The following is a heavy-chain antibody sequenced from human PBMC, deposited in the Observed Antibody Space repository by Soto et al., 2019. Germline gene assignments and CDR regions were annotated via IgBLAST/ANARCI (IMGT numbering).Heavy chain of an antibody. CDR2: ISGSGGST. Sequence: GGSLRLSCAASGFTFSSYAMSWVRQAPGKGLEWVSAISGSGGSTYYADSVKGRFTISRDNSKNTLYLQMNSLRAEDTAVYYCAKDFIGSSWGNYGMDVWGQGTTVTVSS. D-gene: IGHD6-13*01. CDR1: GFTFSSYA. V-gene: IGHV3-23*01. CDR3: AKDFIGSSWGNYGMDV. J-gene: IGHJ6*02.